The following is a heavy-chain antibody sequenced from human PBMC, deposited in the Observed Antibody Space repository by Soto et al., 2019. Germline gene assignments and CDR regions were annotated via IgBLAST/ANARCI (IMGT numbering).Heavy chain of an antibody. V-gene: IGHV1-18*01. D-gene: IGHD3-10*01. CDR2: ISAYNGNT. Sequence: QVQLVESGGGVVQPGRSLRLSCAASGFTFSSYGISWVRQAPGQGLEWMGWISAYNGNTNYAQKPQGRVTMTTDTSTSTAYMELRSLRSDDTAVYYCARGSWFDDYWGQGTLVTVSS. CDR1: GFTFSSYG. J-gene: IGHJ4*02. CDR3: ARGSWFDDY.